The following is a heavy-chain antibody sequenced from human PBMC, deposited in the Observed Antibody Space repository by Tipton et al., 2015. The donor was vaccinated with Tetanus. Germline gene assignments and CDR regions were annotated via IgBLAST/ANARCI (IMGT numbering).Heavy chain of an antibody. CDR2: IYYSGSA. Sequence: GLVKPSETLSLTCTVSGGSISSSDYYWGWVRQSPGKGLEWVGSIYYSGSATYNPSVASRATVSIDMSKNQFSLRLASVTVIRLCARANFESSKKGPFDSWGQGTLVIVSA. CDR1: GGSISSSDYY. CDR3: FESSKKGPFDS. D-gene: IGHD2-21*01. V-gene: IGHV4-39*07. J-gene: IGHJ4*02.